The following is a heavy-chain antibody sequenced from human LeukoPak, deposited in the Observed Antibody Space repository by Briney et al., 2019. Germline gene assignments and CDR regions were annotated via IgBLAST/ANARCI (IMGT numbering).Heavy chain of an antibody. CDR2: ISGNGGST. J-gene: IGHJ4*02. Sequence: PGGSLRLSCAASGFTFSNYWMHWVRQAPGKGLEWVSEISGNGGSTYYADSVKGRFTISRDKSQNTVYLQMNSLRAEDTAVYYCAKGDTAIVPAATDYWGQGTLVTVSS. V-gene: IGHV3-23*01. D-gene: IGHD2-2*01. CDR3: AKGDTAIVPAATDY. CDR1: GFTFSNYW.